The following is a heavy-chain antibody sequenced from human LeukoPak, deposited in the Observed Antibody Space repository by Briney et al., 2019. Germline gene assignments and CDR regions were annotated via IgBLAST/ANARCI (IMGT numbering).Heavy chain of an antibody. D-gene: IGHD3-10*01. Sequence: SETLSLTCTVSGGSGSTTSYFWAWIRQPPGKGLEWIGSISYSGASYYNSSLKSRVTISVGTSNSQLSLTLTSLTAAATAVYYCALGSAFPYWGQGILVTVSS. V-gene: IGHV4-39*01. J-gene: IGHJ4*02. CDR1: GGSGSTTSYF. CDR2: ISYSGAS. CDR3: ALGSAFPY.